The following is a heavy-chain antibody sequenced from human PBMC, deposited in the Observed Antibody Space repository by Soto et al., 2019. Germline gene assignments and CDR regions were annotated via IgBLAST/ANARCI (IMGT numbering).Heavy chain of an antibody. CDR1: GGSVSGYY. Sequence: QVQLQQWGAGLLKPSETLSLTCAVYGGSVSGYYWSWIRQPPGKGLEWIGEINHSGSTNYNPSLKSRVTISVDTSKNQFSLKLSSVTAADTAVYYCARSPGAAAGTPSPFVDYWGQGTLVTVSS. D-gene: IGHD6-13*01. CDR2: INHSGST. J-gene: IGHJ4*02. CDR3: ARSPGAAAGTPSPFVDY. V-gene: IGHV4-34*01.